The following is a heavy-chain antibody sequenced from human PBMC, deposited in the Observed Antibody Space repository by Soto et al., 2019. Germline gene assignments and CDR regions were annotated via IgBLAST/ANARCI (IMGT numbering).Heavy chain of an antibody. J-gene: IGHJ4*02. CDR1: GFSFSTYG. Sequence: PGGSLRLSCAASGFSFSTYGMHWVRQAPGKGLEWVAFISYDGSNKYYADSVKGRFTISRDNSKNTLYLQMNSLRAEDTAVYYCARAEYCGGDCYPDPFDYWGQGTLVTVSS. V-gene: IGHV3-30*03. CDR3: ARAEYCGGDCYPDPFDY. CDR2: ISYDGSNK. D-gene: IGHD2-21*02.